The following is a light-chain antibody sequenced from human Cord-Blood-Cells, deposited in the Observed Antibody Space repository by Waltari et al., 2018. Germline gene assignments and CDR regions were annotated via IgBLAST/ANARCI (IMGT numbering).Light chain of an antibody. J-gene: IGLJ3*02. Sequence: QSALTQPASVSGSPGQSTTISCTGTSSDVGGYNYVSWYQQHPGKAPKLMIYDVSKRPSGVSNRCSGSKSGTTASLTISGLQAEDEADYYCSSYTSSSTLVFGGGTKLTVL. CDR1: SSDVGGYNY. CDR3: SSYTSSSTLV. CDR2: DVS. V-gene: IGLV2-14*01.